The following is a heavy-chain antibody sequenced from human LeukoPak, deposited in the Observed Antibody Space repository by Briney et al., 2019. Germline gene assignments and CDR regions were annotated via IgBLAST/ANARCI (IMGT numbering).Heavy chain of an antibody. V-gene: IGHV5-51*01. CDR3: ARGAVPVGYWFDP. J-gene: IGHJ5*02. Sequence: GESLKISCKGSGYSFTSYWIGWVRQLPGKGLEWMGIIYPGDSDTRYSPSFQGQVTISADKSISTAYLQWSSLKASDTAMYYCARGAVPVGYWFDPWGQGTLVTVSS. CDR2: IYPGDSDT. D-gene: IGHD6-25*01. CDR1: GYSFTSYW.